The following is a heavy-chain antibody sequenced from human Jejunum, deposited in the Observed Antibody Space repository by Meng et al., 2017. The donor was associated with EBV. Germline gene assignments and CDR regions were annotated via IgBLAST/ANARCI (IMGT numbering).Heavy chain of an antibody. Sequence: QVQLVGSGGGVVQPGRSLRLSCADSGFTFSGHAMQWVRQAPGKGLKWVALISNDGNNKYYADSVKGRFTISRDNSKNTLYLQMNSLRVDDTALYYCTREWGADYWGQGTLVTVSS. CDR2: ISNDGNNK. D-gene: IGHD3-16*01. CDR1: GFTFSGHA. CDR3: TREWGADY. V-gene: IGHV3-30-3*01. J-gene: IGHJ4*02.